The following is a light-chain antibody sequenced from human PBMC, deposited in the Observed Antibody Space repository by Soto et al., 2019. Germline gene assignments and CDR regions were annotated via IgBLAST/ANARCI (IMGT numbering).Light chain of an antibody. Sequence: AIQLTQSPSSLSASVGDRVTITCRASQGISSALAWYQQKPGKAPKLLIYDASSLESGVPSRFSGSGSGTDFTLTISSLQPEDFATYYCQQFNSYSPLLTFGGGTKVEIK. J-gene: IGKJ4*01. CDR3: QQFNSYSPLLT. CDR1: QGISSA. V-gene: IGKV1-13*02. CDR2: DAS.